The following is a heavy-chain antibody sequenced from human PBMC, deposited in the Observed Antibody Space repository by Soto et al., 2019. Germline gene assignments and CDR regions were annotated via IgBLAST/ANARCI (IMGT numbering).Heavy chain of an antibody. J-gene: IGHJ6*03. CDR3: AKSYYDFWSGYEPDYYYYYYMDV. CDR2: LSYDGSNK. CDR1: GFTFSSYG. V-gene: IGHV3-30*18. D-gene: IGHD3-3*01. Sequence: PGGSLRLSCAASGFTFSSYGMHWVRQAPGKGLEWVAVLSYDGSNKYYADSVKGRFTISRDNSKNTLYLQMNSLRAEDTAVYYCAKSYYDFWSGYEPDYYYYYYMDVWGKGTTVTVSS.